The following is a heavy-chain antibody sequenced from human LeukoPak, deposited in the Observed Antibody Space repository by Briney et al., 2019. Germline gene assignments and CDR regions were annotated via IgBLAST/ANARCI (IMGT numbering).Heavy chain of an antibody. CDR3: AHRTGFDY. CDR1: GFAFSAYE. Sequence: GGSLRLSCAASGFAFSAYEMSWVRQAPGKGLEWVSTIHNDYTTHYADSVRGRFTISRDNPQNTLYLQMNSLRAEDTAIYYCAHRTGFDYWGQGTLVTVSS. CDR2: IHNDYTT. D-gene: IGHD1-1*01. J-gene: IGHJ4*02. V-gene: IGHV3-23*01.